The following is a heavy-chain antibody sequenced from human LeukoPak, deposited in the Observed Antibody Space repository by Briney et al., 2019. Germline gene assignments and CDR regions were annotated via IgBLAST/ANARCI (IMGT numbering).Heavy chain of an antibody. V-gene: IGHV1-69*04. CDR1: GGAFSSYA. CDR3: ARDAGVGATRDNY. CDR2: IIPILGIA. J-gene: IGHJ4*02. Sequence: SVKVSCKASGGAFSSYAISWVRQAPGQGLEWMGRIIPILGIANYAQKFQGRVTITADKSTSTAYMELSGLRSEDTAVYYCARDAGVGATRDNYWGQGTLVTVSS. D-gene: IGHD1-26*01.